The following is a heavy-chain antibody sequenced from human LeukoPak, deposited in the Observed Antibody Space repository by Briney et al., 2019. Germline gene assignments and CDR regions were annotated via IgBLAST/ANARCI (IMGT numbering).Heavy chain of an antibody. CDR3: ARDSRPSDFWSGYYTSFDY. D-gene: IGHD3-3*01. CDR2: ISSNGGSE. CDR1: GFIFSSYA. V-gene: IGHV3-64*01. Sequence: GGSLRLSCAASGFIFSSYAMHWVRQAPGKGLEYVSGISSNGGSEDYANSVKGRFTISRDNSKNTLYLQMGSLRPEDVAVYYCARDSRPSDFWSGYYTSFDYWGQGILVTVSS. J-gene: IGHJ4*02.